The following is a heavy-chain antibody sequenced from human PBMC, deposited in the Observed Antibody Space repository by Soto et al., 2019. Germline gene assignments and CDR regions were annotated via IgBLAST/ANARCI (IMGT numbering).Heavy chain of an antibody. CDR3: APYLILPGTDNYVMYL. Sequence: CKGAGYGMRGNYIHWVRQAPGQGQEWMGWINPNSSGTVYAQKFQGRVTMTRDTSLTTAYMQLNRLTSDDTAVYYCAPYLILPGTDNYVMYLRGQVPTVSVS. V-gene: IGHV1-2*02. J-gene: IGHJ6*02. CDR1: GYGMRGNY. D-gene: IGHD3-10*01. CDR2: INPNSSGT.